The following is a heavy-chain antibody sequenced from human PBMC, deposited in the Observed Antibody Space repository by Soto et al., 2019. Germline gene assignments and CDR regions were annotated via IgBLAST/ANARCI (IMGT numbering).Heavy chain of an antibody. Sequence: GGSLRLSCTGSGFTFGDFGMSWFRQAPGKGLEWLSFIRSKGYGGTTESAASVRGRFITSRDDSKSIAYLQMNSLKTEDTAVYYCASLTSWSQEYYYGMDVWGQGTTVTVS. D-gene: IGHD2-2*01. CDR3: ASLTSWSQEYYYGMDV. CDR1: GFTFGDFG. CDR2: IRSKGYGGTT. J-gene: IGHJ6*02. V-gene: IGHV3-49*03.